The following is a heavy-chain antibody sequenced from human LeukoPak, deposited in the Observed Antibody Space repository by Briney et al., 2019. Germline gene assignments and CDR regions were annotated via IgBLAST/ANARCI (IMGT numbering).Heavy chain of an antibody. Sequence: GSLRLSCAASGFTFSDYYMSWIRQAPGKGLEWVSFISSSGSTIYYADSVKGRFTISRDNAKNSLYLQMNSLRAEDTAVYYCAREKGTGYQLPDLEVAFDIWGQGTMVTVSS. CDR2: ISSSGSTI. J-gene: IGHJ3*02. CDR3: AREKGTGYQLPDLEVAFDI. V-gene: IGHV3-11*04. CDR1: GFTFSDYY. D-gene: IGHD2-2*01.